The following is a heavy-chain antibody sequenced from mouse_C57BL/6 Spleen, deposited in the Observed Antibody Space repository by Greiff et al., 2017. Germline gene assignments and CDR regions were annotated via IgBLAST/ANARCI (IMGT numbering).Heavy chain of an antibody. CDR2: IRNKANGYTT. V-gene: IGHV7-3*01. J-gene: IGHJ3*01. D-gene: IGHD2-4*01. CDR3: ARYDSPHDYDAY. CDR1: GFTFTDYH. Sequence: PVESGGGSVQPGGSLSLSCAASGFTFTDYHMSWVRQPPGTALEWLGFIRNKANGYTTEYSATVKGRFTISRDNSQSILYIQMNALRAEDSATYYCARYDSPHDYDAYWGQGTLVTVSA.